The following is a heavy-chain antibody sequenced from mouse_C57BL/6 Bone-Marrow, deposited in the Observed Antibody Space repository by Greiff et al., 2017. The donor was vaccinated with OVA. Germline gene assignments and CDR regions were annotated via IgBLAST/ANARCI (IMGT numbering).Heavy chain of an antibody. D-gene: IGHD2-2*01. V-gene: IGHV5-6*02. CDR1: GFTFSSYG. CDR3: ARQGYGYDRGAFAY. Sequence: DVKLVESGGDLVKPGGSLKLSCAASGFTFSSYGMSWVRQTPDKRLEWVATISSGGRYTYYPDSVKGRFTISRDNAKNTLYLQMSSLKSEDTAMYYCARQGYGYDRGAFAYWGQGTLVTVSA. CDR2: ISSGGRYT. J-gene: IGHJ3*01.